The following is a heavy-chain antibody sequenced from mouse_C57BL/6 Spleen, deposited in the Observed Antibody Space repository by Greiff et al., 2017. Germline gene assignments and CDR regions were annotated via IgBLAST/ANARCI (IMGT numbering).Heavy chain of an antibody. CDR1: GFTFSSYA. J-gene: IGHJ3*01. CDR3: ARDGNRAWFAY. V-gene: IGHV5-4*01. D-gene: IGHD2-1*01. CDR2: ISDGGSYT. Sequence: DVQLVESGGGLVKPGGSLKLSCAASGFTFSSYAMSWVRQTPEKRLEWVATISDGGSYTYYPDNVKGRFTISRDNAKNNLYLQMSHLKSEDTAVYYCARDGNRAWFAYWGQGTLVTVSA.